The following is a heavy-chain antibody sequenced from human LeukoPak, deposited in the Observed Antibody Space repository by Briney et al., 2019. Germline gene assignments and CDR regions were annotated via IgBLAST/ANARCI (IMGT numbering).Heavy chain of an antibody. CDR1: ASRFTNYW. CDR3: ARREATTEYFDF. J-gene: IGHJ4*02. Sequence: GESLKISCKDSASRFTNYWIAWVRQMPGKGLEWMGVIYPGDSDTRYNPSFQGQVTISADRSFGTAYLQWSSLKASDSAMYYCARREATTEYFDFWGQGTLVTVSS. V-gene: IGHV5-51*01. CDR2: IYPGDSDT. D-gene: IGHD1-7*01.